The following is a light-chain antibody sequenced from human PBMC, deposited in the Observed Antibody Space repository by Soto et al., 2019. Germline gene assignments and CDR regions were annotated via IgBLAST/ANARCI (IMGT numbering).Light chain of an antibody. CDR3: GAWDDSLNSVV. CDR2: SNN. V-gene: IGLV1-44*01. CDR1: SSNIGSNT. Sequence: QSALTQPPSASGTPGQRVTISCSGSSSNIGSNTVNWYQQLPGTAPKLLICSNNQRPAGVPDRLSGSKSGTSASLAISGLQSEDEADYYCGAWDDSLNSVVFGGGTQLTVL. J-gene: IGLJ2*01.